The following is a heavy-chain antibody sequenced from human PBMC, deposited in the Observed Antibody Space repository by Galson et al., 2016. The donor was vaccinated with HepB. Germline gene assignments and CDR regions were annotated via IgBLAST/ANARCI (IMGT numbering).Heavy chain of an antibody. CDR2: ISTSSWSI. CDR1: GFTFRNYG. Sequence: SLRLSCAASGFTFRNYGMNWVRQAPGKGLEWVSYISTSSWSIYYADSVKGRFTVSRDNAKDSLYLQMNSLRDEDTAVYYCARAEEDAFDIWGQGTMVTVSS. CDR3: ARAEEDAFDI. V-gene: IGHV3-48*02. J-gene: IGHJ3*02.